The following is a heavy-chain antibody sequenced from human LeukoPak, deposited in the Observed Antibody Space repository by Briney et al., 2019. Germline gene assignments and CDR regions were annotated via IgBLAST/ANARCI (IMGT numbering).Heavy chain of an antibody. CDR1: GFTFSSYS. CDR3: ARDRDYGDYDPYYFDY. V-gene: IGHV3-21*01. J-gene: IGHJ4*02. D-gene: IGHD4-17*01. Sequence: TPGGSLRLSCAASGFTFSSYSMNWVRQAPGKGLAWVSSISSSSSYIYYADSVKGRFTISRDNAKNSLYLQMNSLRAEDTAVYYCARDRDYGDYDPYYFDYWGQGTLVTVSS. CDR2: ISSSSSYI.